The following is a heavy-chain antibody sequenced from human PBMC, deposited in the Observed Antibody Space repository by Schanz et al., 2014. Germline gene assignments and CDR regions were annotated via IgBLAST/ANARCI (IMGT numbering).Heavy chain of an antibody. CDR2: LSGSGAGT. J-gene: IGHJ4*02. D-gene: IGHD5-12*01. Sequence: QVQLVESGGGLVKPGGSLRLSCAASGLTFSDYYMSWIRQAPGKGLEWVSTLSGSGAGTFYADSVKGRFTISRDNSKNTLYLQMNSLRVEDTALYYCAREYSSYGTVYYWGQGTLVTVSS. CDR3: AREYSSYGTVYY. V-gene: IGHV3-11*04. CDR1: GLTFSDYY.